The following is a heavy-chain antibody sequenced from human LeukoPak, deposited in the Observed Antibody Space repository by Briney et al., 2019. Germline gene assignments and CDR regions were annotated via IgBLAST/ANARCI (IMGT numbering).Heavy chain of an antibody. CDR2: IYPRDGST. V-gene: IGHV1-46*01. CDR1: GYTFTINY. Sequence: GASVKVSCKASGYTFTINYIHWVRQAPGQGLEWMGMIYPRDGSTSYAQKFQGRVTVTRDTSTSTVHMELSGLRFEDTAVYYCARDQEGFDYWGQGTLVTVSS. CDR3: ARDQEGFDY. J-gene: IGHJ4*02.